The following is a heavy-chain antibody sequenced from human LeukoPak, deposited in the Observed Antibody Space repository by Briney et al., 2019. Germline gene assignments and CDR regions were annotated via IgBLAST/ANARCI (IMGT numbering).Heavy chain of an antibody. CDR1: GFSLSTSGMC. CDR3: ARISLYYDSSGVAFDI. D-gene: IGHD3-22*01. CDR2: IDWDDDK. V-gene: IGHV2-70*11. Sequence: SGPTLVNPTQALTLTCTFSGFSLSTSGMCVSWIRQPPGKALEWLARIDWDDDKYYSTSLKTRLTISKDTSKNQVVLTMTNMDPVDTATYYCARISLYYDSSGVAFDIWGQGTMVTVSS. J-gene: IGHJ3*02.